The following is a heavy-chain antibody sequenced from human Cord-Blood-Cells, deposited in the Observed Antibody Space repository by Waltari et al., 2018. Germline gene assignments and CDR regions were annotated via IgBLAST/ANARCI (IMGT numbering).Heavy chain of an antibody. CDR3: ARAPQGRGPFDY. CDR1: GGTFSSYA. V-gene: IGHV1-69*06. D-gene: IGHD1-26*01. CDR2: IIPIFGTA. Sequence: QVQLVQSGAEVKKPGSSVKVSCKASGGTFSSYAISWVRQAPGQGLEGMGGIIPIFGTANYAQKFQGRVTITADKSTSTAYMELSSRRSEDTAVYYCARAPQGRGPFDYWGQGTLVTVSS. J-gene: IGHJ4*02.